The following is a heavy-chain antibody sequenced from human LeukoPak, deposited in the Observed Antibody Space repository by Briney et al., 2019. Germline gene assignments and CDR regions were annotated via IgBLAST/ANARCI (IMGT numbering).Heavy chain of an antibody. CDR3: ASPVVTDAFDI. Sequence: GGSLRLSCAASGFTFSSYEMNWVRQAPGKGLEWVSYISSSGSTIYYADSVKGRFTISRDNAKNSLYLQMNSLRAEDTAVYYCASPVVTDAFDIWGQGTMVTVS. CDR1: GFTFSSYE. V-gene: IGHV3-48*03. CDR2: ISSSGSTI. D-gene: IGHD2-21*02. J-gene: IGHJ3*02.